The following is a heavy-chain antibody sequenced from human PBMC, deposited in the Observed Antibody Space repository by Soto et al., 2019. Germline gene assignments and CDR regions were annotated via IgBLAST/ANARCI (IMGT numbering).Heavy chain of an antibody. CDR3: ARGLHDVSGFLEWYHGFDI. V-gene: IGHV4-34*01. CDR1: GGAFSGYY. Sequence: SETLSLTCGVYGGAFSGYYWSWIRQPPGKGLEWIAEINHSGSTNYNPSLKSRATISVDTSKNQFSLKLSSVAAADTAVYYCARGLHDVSGFLEWYHGFDIWRQGTMVTVSS. CDR2: INHSGST. J-gene: IGHJ3*02. D-gene: IGHD3-3*01.